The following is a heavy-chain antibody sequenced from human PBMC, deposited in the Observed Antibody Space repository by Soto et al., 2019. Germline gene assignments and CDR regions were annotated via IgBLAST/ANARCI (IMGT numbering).Heavy chain of an antibody. CDR3: ANDLIRGDGHDGRGY. CDR1: GFIFSNYA. Sequence: PGGWLRLSCAASGFIFSNYAMFWFRQAPGKGLEWVSTIYAAGSGKYYAGSVKGRFTISTENSRDTLFLQMDSLSAADTAIYFCANDLIRGDGHDGRGYWRKGTMVTVSS. J-gene: IGHJ4*02. D-gene: IGHD1-1*01. CDR2: IYAAGSGK. V-gene: IGHV3-23*01.